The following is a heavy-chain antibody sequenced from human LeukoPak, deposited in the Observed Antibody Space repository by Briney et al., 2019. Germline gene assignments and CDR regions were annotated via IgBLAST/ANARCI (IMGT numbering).Heavy chain of an antibody. CDR1: GFIFSSYA. V-gene: IGHV3-30*04. CDR3: AKDRVGARQSYYYYYYMDV. J-gene: IGHJ6*03. Sequence: PGGSLRLSCAASGFIFSSYAMHWVRQAPGKGLEWVAVISYDGSNKYYADSVKGRFTISRDNSKNTLYLQMNSLRAEDTAVYYCAKDRVGARQSYYYYYYMDVWGKGTTVTISS. D-gene: IGHD1-26*01. CDR2: ISYDGSNK.